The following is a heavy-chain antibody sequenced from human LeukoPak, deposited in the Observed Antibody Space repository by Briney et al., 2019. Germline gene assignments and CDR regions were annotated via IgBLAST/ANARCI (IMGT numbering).Heavy chain of an antibody. CDR3: ARGRGSTGAVKYYFDY. J-gene: IGHJ4*02. Sequence: PSETLSLTCTVSGGSISSYYWSWIRQPAGKGLEWIGRIYTSGSTNYNPSLKSRVTMSVDTSKNQFSLKLSSVTAADTAVYYCARGRGSTGAVKYYFDYWGRGTLVTVSS. D-gene: IGHD3-10*01. V-gene: IGHV4-4*07. CDR1: GGSISSYY. CDR2: IYTSGST.